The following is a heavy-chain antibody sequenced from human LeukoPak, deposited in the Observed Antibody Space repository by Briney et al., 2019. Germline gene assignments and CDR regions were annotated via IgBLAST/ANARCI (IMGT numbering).Heavy chain of an antibody. D-gene: IGHD3-22*01. CDR1: GFTFSTYA. J-gene: IGHJ5*02. CDR2: ISYDGSNK. CDR3: ANSRWGYYDCGES. Sequence: GGSLRLSFAASGFTFSTYAIHWVRQAPSKGLEWAALISYDGSNKYYADSVKGRFTISRDNSKNTLYLQMNSLRAEDTAVYYCANSRWGYYDCGESWGQGTLVTVSS. V-gene: IGHV3-30*04.